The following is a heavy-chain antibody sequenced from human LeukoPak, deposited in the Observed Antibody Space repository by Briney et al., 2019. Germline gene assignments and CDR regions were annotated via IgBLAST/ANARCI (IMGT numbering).Heavy chain of an antibody. CDR1: GYTFSSYG. V-gene: IGHV1-18*01. D-gene: IGHD4-17*01. Sequence: VASVKVSCKASGYTFSSYGISWVRQAPGQGLEWMGWISAYNGNRNYAQKLQGRVTMTTDTSTSTAYMELRSLRSDDTAVYYCARGGLYGDYPLEYFDYWGQGTLVTVSS. CDR2: ISAYNGNR. J-gene: IGHJ4*02. CDR3: ARGGLYGDYPLEYFDY.